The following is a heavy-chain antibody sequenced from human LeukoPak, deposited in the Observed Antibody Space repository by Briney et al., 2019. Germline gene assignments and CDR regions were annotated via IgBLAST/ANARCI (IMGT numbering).Heavy chain of an antibody. CDR2: IYYSGST. J-gene: IGHJ3*02. CDR3: ARPGVGSGRYGAFDI. CDR1: GGSISRYY. V-gene: IGHV4-59*08. Sequence: SETLSLTCTVAGGSISRYYWSWIRQPPGKGLEWIGYIYYSGSTNHNPSLESRVTMSVDTSKNQFSLKLRSVTAADTAAYYCARPGVGSGRYGAFDIWGQGTMVTVSS. D-gene: IGHD5-18*01.